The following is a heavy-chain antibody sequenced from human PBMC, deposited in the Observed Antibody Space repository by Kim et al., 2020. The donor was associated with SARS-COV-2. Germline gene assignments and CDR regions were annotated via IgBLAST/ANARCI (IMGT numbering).Heavy chain of an antibody. D-gene: IGHD2-15*01. CDR2: ISWDGGST. CDR1: GFTFDDYT. CDR3: AKEGGCSGGSCYANWFDP. V-gene: IGHV3-43*01. J-gene: IGHJ5*02. Sequence: GGSLRLSCAASGFTFDDYTMHWVRQAPGKGLEWVSLISWDGGSTYYADSVKGLFTISRDNSKNSLYLQMNSLRTEDTALYYCAKEGGCSGGSCYANWFDPWGQGTLVTVSS.